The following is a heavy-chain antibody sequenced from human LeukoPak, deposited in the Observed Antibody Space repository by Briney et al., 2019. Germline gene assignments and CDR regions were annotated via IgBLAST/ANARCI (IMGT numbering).Heavy chain of an antibody. CDR2: IRWDRGTV. J-gene: IGHJ4*02. D-gene: IGHD1-26*01. V-gene: IGHV3-9*01. CDR3: AKGIDSSGNYSGWGYYLNS. CDR1: GFTFDDYV. Sequence: GRSLRLSCAASGFTFDDYVMHWVRQAPGKGLEWVSGIRWDRGTVCYAGSVKGRFTMSRDNAKSSVYLQMNSLRTEDTGVYYCAKGIDSSGNYSGWGYYLNSWGQGTLVTVSS.